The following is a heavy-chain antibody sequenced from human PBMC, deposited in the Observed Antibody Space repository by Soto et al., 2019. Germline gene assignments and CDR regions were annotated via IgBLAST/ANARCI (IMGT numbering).Heavy chain of an antibody. V-gene: IGHV1-18*01. D-gene: IGHD2-15*01. CDR1: GYTFTSYG. Sequence: ASVKVSCKASGYTFTSYGINWVRQAPGQGLEWMGWISAYNGNTNYAQKLQGRVTMTTDTSTSTASMELRSLRSDDTAVYYCARDKSEVVVVAAIYGVDYWGQGTLVTVSS. CDR2: ISAYNGNT. J-gene: IGHJ4*02. CDR3: ARDKSEVVVVAAIYGVDY.